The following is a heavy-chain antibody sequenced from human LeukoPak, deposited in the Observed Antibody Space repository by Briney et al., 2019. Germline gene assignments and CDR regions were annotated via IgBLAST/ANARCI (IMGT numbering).Heavy chain of an antibody. J-gene: IGHJ4*02. CDR3: ARETPYYYDSSGYYLFDY. V-gene: IGHV4-59*01. Sequence: PSETLSLTCTVSGASISSYYWSWIRQPPGKGLEWIGYIYYSGSTNYNPSLKSRVTISVDTSKNQFSLKLSSVTAADTAVYYCARETPYYYDSSGYYLFDYWGQGTLVTVSS. CDR1: GASISSYY. D-gene: IGHD3-22*01. CDR2: IYYSGST.